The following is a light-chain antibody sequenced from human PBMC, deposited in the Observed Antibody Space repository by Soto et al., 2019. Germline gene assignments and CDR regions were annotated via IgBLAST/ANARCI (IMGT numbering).Light chain of an antibody. J-gene: IGKJ4*01. CDR1: QGISSY. CDR3: EQVNTYPLT. V-gene: IGKV1-9*01. Sequence: DIQLTQSPSFLSASVGDRITITCRASQGISSYLAWYQQKPGKAPKLLIYAASTLQSGVPSRFSGSGSVTEFTLTISSLQPEDFATYDCEQVNTYPLTFGGGTKVESK. CDR2: AAS.